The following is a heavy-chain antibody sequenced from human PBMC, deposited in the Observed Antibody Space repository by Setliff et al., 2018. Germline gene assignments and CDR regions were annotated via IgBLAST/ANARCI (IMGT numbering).Heavy chain of an antibody. Sequence: GASVKVSCKASGYIFNTFGISWVRRAPGQGLEWIGWNSPYNGDTKYAQKLQDRVTITRDTSASTAYMDLSSLRSDDMAVYYCARGRPTANPYYYNYMDVWGKGTTVTVSS. V-gene: IGHV1-18*03. CDR2: NSPYNGDT. D-gene: IGHD4-4*01. J-gene: IGHJ6*03. CDR3: ARGRPTANPYYYNYMDV. CDR1: GYIFNTFG.